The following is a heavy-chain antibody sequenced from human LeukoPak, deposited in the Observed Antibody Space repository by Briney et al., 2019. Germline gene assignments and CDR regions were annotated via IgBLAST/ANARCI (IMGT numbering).Heavy chain of an antibody. V-gene: IGHV3-23*01. CDR3: AKDAAAVTGRRAGFEY. D-gene: IGHD6-19*01. J-gene: IGHJ4*02. CDR1: RFIFSTYS. Sequence: PGGSLRLSCAASRFIFSTYSMSWVRQAPGKRPEWVSSISDGGTNTYYADSVKGRFTISRDNSKNTLSLQMNNLRDEDTAVYYCAKDAAAVTGRRAGFEYWGQGTLVTVSS. CDR2: ISDGGTNT.